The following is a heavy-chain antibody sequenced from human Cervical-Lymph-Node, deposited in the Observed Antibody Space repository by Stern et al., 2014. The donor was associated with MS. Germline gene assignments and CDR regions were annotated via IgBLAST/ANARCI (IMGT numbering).Heavy chain of an antibody. J-gene: IGHJ5*02. V-gene: IGHV1-69*09. Sequence: VQLLESGAEVKKPGSSMNVSCKTSGGTFTSSYAITWMRQAPGQRLEWMGRIIPILGLANYAQKFQGRVTITADTSTSTTYMELSRLRSEDTAVYYCARGVVSNRAAATLHNLFDPWGQGTLVTVSS. CDR1: GGTFTSSYA. CDR3: ARGVVSNRAAATLHNLFDP. CDR2: IIPILGLA. D-gene: IGHD2-15*01.